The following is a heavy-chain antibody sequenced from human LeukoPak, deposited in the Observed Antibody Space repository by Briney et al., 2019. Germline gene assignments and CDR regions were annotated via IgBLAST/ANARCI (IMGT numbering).Heavy chain of an antibody. CDR2: IYYSGST. V-gene: IGHV4-30-4*01. CDR1: GGSISSGDYY. Sequence: SETLSLTCTVSGGSISSGDYYWSWNRQPPGKGLEWIWYIYYSGSTYYNPSLKSRVTISEDTSKNQFSLKLSSVTAADTAVYYCARDYGIAVAGTDAFDIWGQGTMVTVSS. J-gene: IGHJ3*02. D-gene: IGHD6-19*01. CDR3: ARDYGIAVAGTDAFDI.